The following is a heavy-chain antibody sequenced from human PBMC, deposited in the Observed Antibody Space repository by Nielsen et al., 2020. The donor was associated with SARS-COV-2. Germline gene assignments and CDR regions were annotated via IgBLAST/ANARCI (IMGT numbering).Heavy chain of an antibody. D-gene: IGHD2/OR15-2a*01. V-gene: IGHV3-21*01. Sequence: WIRQPPGKGLEWVSAISGSGGSTYYADSVKGRFTISRDNAKNSLYLQMNSLRAEDTAVYYCARDLWLIAYYYYGMDVWGQGTTVTVSS. CDR2: ISGSGGST. CDR3: ARDLWLIAYYYYGMDV. J-gene: IGHJ6*02.